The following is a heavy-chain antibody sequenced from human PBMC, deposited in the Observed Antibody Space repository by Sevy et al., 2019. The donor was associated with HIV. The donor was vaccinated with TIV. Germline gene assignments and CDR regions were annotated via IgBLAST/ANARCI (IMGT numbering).Heavy chain of an antibody. Sequence: GGSLRLSCAASGFTVSSNYMSWVRQAPGKGLEWVSVIYSGGSKYYAVSVKGRFTISRDNSKNTLYLQMNSLRAEDTAVYYCATDYRIVVAASGDYYYYGMDVWGQGTTVTVSS. J-gene: IGHJ6*02. D-gene: IGHD2-21*01. CDR2: IYSGGSK. V-gene: IGHV3-53*01. CDR3: ATDYRIVVAASGDYYYYGMDV. CDR1: GFTVSSNY.